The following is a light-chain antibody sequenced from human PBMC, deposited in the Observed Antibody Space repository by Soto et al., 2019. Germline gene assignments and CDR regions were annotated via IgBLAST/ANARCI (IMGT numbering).Light chain of an antibody. V-gene: IGKV1-12*01. J-gene: IGKJ5*01. CDR3: QQAKSFPIT. Sequence: DIQVTQSPSFVAASVGDRVTITCRASQDIGNWMTWYQQKPGKAPKLLIYSASTLVRGFPSRLSCSGSGTDFPLTISGLQPEDSVTYYCQQAKSFPITFGQGTRLEIK. CDR1: QDIGNW. CDR2: SAS.